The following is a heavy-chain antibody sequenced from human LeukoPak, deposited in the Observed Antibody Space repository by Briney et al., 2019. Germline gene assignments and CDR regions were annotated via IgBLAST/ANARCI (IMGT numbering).Heavy chain of an antibody. CDR2: LSGSGGGI. V-gene: IGHV3-23*01. CDR1: GITLSNYG. D-gene: IGHD3-10*01. J-gene: IGHJ4*02. CDR3: AKRGVVIRVFLVGFHKEAYYFDS. Sequence: PGGSLRLSCAVSGITLSNYGMSWVRQAPGKGLEWVAGLSGSGGGINYADSVQGRFTISRDNPKNTLYLQMNSLRAEDTAVYSCAKRGVVIRVFLVGFHKEAYYFDSWGQGALVTVSS.